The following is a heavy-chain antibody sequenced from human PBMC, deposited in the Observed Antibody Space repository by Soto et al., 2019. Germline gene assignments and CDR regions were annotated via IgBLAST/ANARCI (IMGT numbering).Heavy chain of an antibody. D-gene: IGHD6-13*01. CDR2: ISYDGSNK. CDR3: ARDQEGSSWYYYYYGMDV. CDR1: GFTFSSYA. Sequence: GGSLRLSCAASGFTFSSYAMHWVRQAPGKGLEWVAVISYDGSNKYYADSVKGRFTISRDNSKNTLYLQMNSLRAEDTAVYYCARDQEGSSWYYYYYGMDVWRQGTTVTVSS. J-gene: IGHJ6*02. V-gene: IGHV3-30-3*01.